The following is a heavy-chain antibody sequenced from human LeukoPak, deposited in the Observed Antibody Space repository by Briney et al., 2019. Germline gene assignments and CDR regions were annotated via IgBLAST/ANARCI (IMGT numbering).Heavy chain of an antibody. CDR3: ARAPYGVGYTAERDY. V-gene: IGHV3-53*01. D-gene: IGHD3-16*02. CDR1: GFPVSSNY. J-gene: IGHJ4*02. CDR2: IYRDDTT. Sequence: PGGSLRLSCAASGFPVSSNYMSWVRQAPGKGLEWVSVIYRDDTTYYADSVKGRFTIFRDNSKNTLYLQMNRLRDDDTAVYYCARAPYGVGYTAERDYWGQGTLVTVSS.